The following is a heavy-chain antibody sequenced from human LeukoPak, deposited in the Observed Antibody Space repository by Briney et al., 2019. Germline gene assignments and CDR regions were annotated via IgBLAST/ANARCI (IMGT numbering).Heavy chain of an antibody. V-gene: IGHV1-8*01. Sequence: ASVKVSCKASGYTFTSYDINWVRQATGQGLEWMGWMNPNSGNTGYAQKFQGRVTMTRSTSISTAYMELSSLRSEDTAVYYCARGPTFTYYDFWSGYCPRPEYNWFDPWGQGTLVTVSS. J-gene: IGHJ5*02. CDR3: ARGPTFTYYDFWSGYCPRPEYNWFDP. D-gene: IGHD3-3*01. CDR1: GYTFTSYD. CDR2: MNPNSGNT.